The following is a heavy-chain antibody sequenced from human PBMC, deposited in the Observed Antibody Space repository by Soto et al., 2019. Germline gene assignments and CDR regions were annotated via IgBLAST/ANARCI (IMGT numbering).Heavy chain of an antibody. D-gene: IGHD3-10*01. V-gene: IGHV1-18*01. CDR1: GYSFTRYG. J-gene: IGHJ5*02. Sequence: ASVKVSCKASGYSFTRYGISWVRQAPGQGLEWMGWISGYNGKTNYAQKLQGRVTMTTDTSTSTAYMELRSLRSDDTAVYYCARVAITMVRGVSNWFDPWGQGTLVTVSS. CDR3: ARVAITMVRGVSNWFDP. CDR2: ISGYNGKT.